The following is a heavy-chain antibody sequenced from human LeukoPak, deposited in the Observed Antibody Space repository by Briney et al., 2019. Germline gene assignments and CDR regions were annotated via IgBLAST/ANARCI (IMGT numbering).Heavy chain of an antibody. D-gene: IGHD5-18*01. CDR3: ARDRGSVDTAMEWFDP. CDR2: IYSGGST. Sequence: GGSLRLSCAASGFTVSSNYMSWVRQAPGKGLEWVSVIYSGGSTYYADSVKGRSTISRYNSKNTLYLQMSSLRAEDRAVYYCARDRGSVDTAMEWFDPWGQETLVTVSS. V-gene: IGHV3-66*01. J-gene: IGHJ5*02. CDR1: GFTVSSNY.